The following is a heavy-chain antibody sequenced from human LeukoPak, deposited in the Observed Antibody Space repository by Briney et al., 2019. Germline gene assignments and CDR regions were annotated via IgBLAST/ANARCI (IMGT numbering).Heavy chain of an antibody. Sequence: SGGSLRLSCAASGFTFSSYWMSWVRQAPGKGLEWVANIKQDGSEKYYVDSVKGRFTISRDNAKNSLYLQMNSLRAGDTAAYYCARAALYCSGGSCYSGYFDYWGQGTLVTVSS. V-gene: IGHV3-7*01. CDR2: IKQDGSEK. CDR3: ARAALYCSGGSCYSGYFDY. CDR1: GFTFSSYW. J-gene: IGHJ4*02. D-gene: IGHD2-15*01.